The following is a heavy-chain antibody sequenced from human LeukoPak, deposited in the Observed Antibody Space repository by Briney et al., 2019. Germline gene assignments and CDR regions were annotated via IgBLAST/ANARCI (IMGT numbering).Heavy chain of an antibody. CDR1: GYTFTSYY. D-gene: IGHD1-26*01. CDR3: ARDRGGAMTLNYYYMDV. Sequence: ASVKVSCKASGYTFTSYYMHWVRQAPGQGLEWMGIINPSGGSTSYAQKFQGRVTMTRDMSTSTVYMELSSLRSEDMAVYYCARDRGGAMTLNYYYMDVWGKGTTVTVSS. V-gene: IGHV1-46*01. J-gene: IGHJ6*03. CDR2: INPSGGST.